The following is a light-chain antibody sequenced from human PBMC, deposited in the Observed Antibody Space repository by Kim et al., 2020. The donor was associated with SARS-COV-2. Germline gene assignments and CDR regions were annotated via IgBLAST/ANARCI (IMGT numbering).Light chain of an antibody. J-gene: IGLJ2*01. CDR3: QSYDSSNHAV. Sequence: KTVTISCTGSSGSIASNYVQWYQQRPGSAPTTVIYEDNKRPSGVPDRFSGSIDSSSNSASLTISGLKTEDEADYYCQSYDSSNHAVFGGGTQLTVL. V-gene: IGLV6-57*02. CDR1: SGSIASNY. CDR2: EDN.